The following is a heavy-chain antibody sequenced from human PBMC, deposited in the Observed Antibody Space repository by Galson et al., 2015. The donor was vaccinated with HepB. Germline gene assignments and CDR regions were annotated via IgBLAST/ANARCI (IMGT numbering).Heavy chain of an antibody. V-gene: IGHV4-59*08. Sequence: ETLSLTCTVSGGSIFSYYWSWIRQPPGKGLEWIGYVHYSGITNYNPSLKSRVTISVDMSKNRFSLKLSSVTAADTAVYYCARSFSYYEISASQGDAFDIWGQGTKVTVSS. CDR2: VHYSGIT. D-gene: IGHD3-22*01. CDR1: GGSIFSYY. J-gene: IGHJ3*02. CDR3: ARSFSYYEISASQGDAFDI.